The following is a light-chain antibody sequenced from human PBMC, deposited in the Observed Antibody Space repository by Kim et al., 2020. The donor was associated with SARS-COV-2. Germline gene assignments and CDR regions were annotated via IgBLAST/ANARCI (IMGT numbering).Light chain of an antibody. Sequence: SYELTQPPSVSVAPGKTATITCGGDIIGTDSVHXYQQKPGQAPVVVIYSDSDRPSGIPERFSGSKSGDTATLAISRVAAGDEADYYCQVWDSPSDLWVFG. CDR2: SDS. V-gene: IGLV3-21*04. CDR3: QVWDSPSDLWV. J-gene: IGLJ3*02. CDR1: IIGTDS.